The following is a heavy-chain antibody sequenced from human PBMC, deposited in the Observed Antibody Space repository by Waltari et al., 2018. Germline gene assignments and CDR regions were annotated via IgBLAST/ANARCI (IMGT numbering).Heavy chain of an antibody. J-gene: IGHJ4*02. CDR2: SSGSGGGT. CDR1: GFPFSSCA. V-gene: IGHV3-23*01. CDR3: AADLGSGGYYLVHFDY. D-gene: IGHD3-22*01. Sequence: EVQLLESGGGLVQPGGSLRLSCATSGFPFSSCAMYWVRQAPGKGLQWVSGSSGSGGGTFYVDSVKGRFTISRDNSKNTLYLQMNSLRAEDTALYYCAADLGSGGYYLVHFDYWGQGTLVTVSS.